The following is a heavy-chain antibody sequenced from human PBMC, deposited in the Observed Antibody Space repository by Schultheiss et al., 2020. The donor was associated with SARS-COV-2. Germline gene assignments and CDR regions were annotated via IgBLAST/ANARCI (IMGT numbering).Heavy chain of an antibody. D-gene: IGHD3-10*01. CDR2: IDWDDDK. V-gene: IGHV2-70*01. J-gene: IGHJ4*02. Sequence: SGPTLVKPTQTLTLTCTFSGFSLSTSGVGVGWIRQPPGKALEWLALIDWDDDKYYSTSLKTRLTISKDTSKNQVVLTMTNMDPVDTATYYCARINNYGSGGQIDYWGQGTLVTVSS. CDR1: GFSLSTSGVG. CDR3: ARINNYGSGGQIDY.